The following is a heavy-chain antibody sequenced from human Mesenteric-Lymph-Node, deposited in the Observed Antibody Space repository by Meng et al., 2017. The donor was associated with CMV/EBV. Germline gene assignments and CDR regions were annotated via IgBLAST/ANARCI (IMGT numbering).Heavy chain of an antibody. Sequence: GGSLRLSCTASGFTFSTYAMSWIRQAPGKGLEWVSYISSSGSTIYYADSVKGRFTISRDNAKNSLYLQMNSLRAEDTAVYYCARDYSLTIFGVVITYGMDVWGQGTTVTVSS. V-gene: IGHV3-11*01. CDR3: ARDYSLTIFGVVITYGMDV. J-gene: IGHJ6*02. CDR2: ISSSGSTI. CDR1: GFTFSTYA. D-gene: IGHD3-3*01.